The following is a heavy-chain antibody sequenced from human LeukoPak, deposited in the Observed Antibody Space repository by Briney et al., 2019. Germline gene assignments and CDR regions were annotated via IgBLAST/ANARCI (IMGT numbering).Heavy chain of an antibody. CDR1: GFTFSSYA. D-gene: IGHD6-19*01. Sequence: GGSLRLSCAAPGFTFSSYAMSWVRQAPGKGLEWVSVIGSSSTYMYSADSLKGRFTISRDNAKNALYLQMNSLRAEDTAVYYCARGKSSGWYAPDYWGQGTLVTVSS. J-gene: IGHJ4*02. CDR3: ARGKSSGWYAPDY. V-gene: IGHV3-21*01. CDR2: IGSSSTYM.